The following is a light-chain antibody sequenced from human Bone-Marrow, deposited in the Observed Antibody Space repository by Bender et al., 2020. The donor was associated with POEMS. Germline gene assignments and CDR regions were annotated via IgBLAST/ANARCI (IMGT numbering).Light chain of an antibody. J-gene: IGLJ3*02. CDR2: DVT. V-gene: IGLV2-23*02. CDR1: RSDVGGYNY. CDR3: CSYAGSRTFVM. Sequence: QSALTQPASVSGSLGQSVTISCTGTRSDVGGYNYVTWYQQHPGKAPRLMIYDVTNRPSGVSDRFSGSKSGSTASLTISGLQADDEADYYCCSYAGSRTFVMFGGGTKVTIL.